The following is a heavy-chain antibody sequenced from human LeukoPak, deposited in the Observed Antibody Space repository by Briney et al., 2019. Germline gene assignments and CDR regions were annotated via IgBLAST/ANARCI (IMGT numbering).Heavy chain of an antibody. V-gene: IGHV4-61*05. CDR1: GGSISSSSYY. Sequence: SETLSLTCTVSGGSISSSSYYWGWIRQPPGKGLEWIGYIYYSGSTNYNPSLKSRVTISVDTSKNQFSLKLSSVTAADTAVYYCARGVPETTTNYDFWWARFRPEGFDIWGQGTMVTVSS. J-gene: IGHJ3*02. CDR2: IYYSGST. CDR3: ARGVPETTTNYDFWWARFRPEGFDI. D-gene: IGHD3-3*01.